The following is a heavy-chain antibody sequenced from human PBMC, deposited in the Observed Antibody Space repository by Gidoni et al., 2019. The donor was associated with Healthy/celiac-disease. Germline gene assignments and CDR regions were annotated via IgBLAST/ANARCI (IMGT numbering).Heavy chain of an antibody. J-gene: IGHJ5*02. Sequence: EVQLVESGGGLVQPGGSLRLSCSASGFTFSSYAMHWVRQAPGKGLEYVSAISSNGGSTYYADSVKGRFTISRDNSKNTLYLQMSSLRAEDTAVYYCVKGWNYVAGYNWFDPWGQGTLVTVSS. CDR1: GFTFSSYA. CDR3: VKGWNYVAGYNWFDP. D-gene: IGHD1-7*01. CDR2: ISSNGGST. V-gene: IGHV3-64D*06.